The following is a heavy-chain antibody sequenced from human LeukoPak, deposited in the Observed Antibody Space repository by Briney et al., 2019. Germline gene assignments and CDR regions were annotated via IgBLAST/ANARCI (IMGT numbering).Heavy chain of an antibody. CDR2: MHYSGST. D-gene: IGHD5-18*01. CDR1: GGSISSASHY. V-gene: IGHV4-39*07. J-gene: IGHJ4*02. CDR3: TSATVGTVEFDY. Sequence: PSETLSLTCTVSGGSISSASHYWGWIRQPPGKGLEWIGSMHYSGSTYYNPSLKSRLTITVDTSKNQCSLKLNSMTAADSAVYYSTSATVGTVEFDYWGQGTLVTVSS.